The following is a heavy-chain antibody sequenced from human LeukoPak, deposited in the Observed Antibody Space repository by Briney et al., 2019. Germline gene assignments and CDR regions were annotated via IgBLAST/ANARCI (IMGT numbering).Heavy chain of an antibody. CDR3: AKEFDYDFWSGPLRYYGMDV. CDR1: GFTFSSYG. D-gene: IGHD3-3*01. Sequence: GGSLRLSCAASGFTFSSYGMHWVRQAPGKGLEWVAVIWYDGSNKYYADSVKGRFTISRDNSKNTLYLQMNSLRAEDTAVYYCAKEFDYDFWSGPLRYYGMDVWGQGTTVTVSS. CDR2: IWYDGSNK. J-gene: IGHJ6*02. V-gene: IGHV3-30*02.